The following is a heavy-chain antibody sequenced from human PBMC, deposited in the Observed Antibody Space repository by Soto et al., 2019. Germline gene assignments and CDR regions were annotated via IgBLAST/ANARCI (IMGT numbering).Heavy chain of an antibody. V-gene: IGHV3-15*01. CDR2: IKSEGDGGTT. Sequence: GGSLRLSCAASGITLSSAWMSWVRQAPGKGLEWVARIKSEGDGGTTDYTTPVKGRFTISRDDSKNTLYLQMNSLKTEDTAVYYCATDRRITLAQFDYWGQGTLVTVSS. D-gene: IGHD1-20*01. CDR3: ATDRRITLAQFDY. CDR1: GITLSSAW. J-gene: IGHJ4*02.